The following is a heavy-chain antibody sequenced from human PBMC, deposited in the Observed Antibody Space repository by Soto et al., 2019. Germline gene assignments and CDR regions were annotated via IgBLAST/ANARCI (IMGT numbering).Heavy chain of an antibody. J-gene: IGHJ2*01. CDR3: QRPGSLHYGPGYWYFHL. V-gene: IGHV4-39*01. CDR2: IYHSGST. CDR1: GGSFGSIDYY. D-gene: IGHD3-10*01. Sequence: QLQLQESGPGLVKPSETLSLTCTVSGGSFGSIDYYWGWIRQPPGKGLEWIGSIYHSGSTYSSPSLKGRHHIHVDTSKSQFSLKLNSVTAAHTAAFNCQRPGSLHYGPGYWYFHLWGRGTLITVSS.